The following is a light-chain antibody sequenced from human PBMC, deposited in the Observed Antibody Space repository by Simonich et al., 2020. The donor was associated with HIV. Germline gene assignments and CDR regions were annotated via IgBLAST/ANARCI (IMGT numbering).Light chain of an antibody. Sequence: DIQMTQSPSTLSASVGDRVTITCRASQSISSCLAWYQQKPGKAPKLLIYNASSLESGVPSRFSGSGSGTEFTLTISSMQSEDFAVYYCQQYNNWPPYTFGHGTKLEIK. CDR2: NAS. J-gene: IGKJ2*01. CDR1: QSISSC. CDR3: QQYNNWPPYT. V-gene: IGKV1-5*03.